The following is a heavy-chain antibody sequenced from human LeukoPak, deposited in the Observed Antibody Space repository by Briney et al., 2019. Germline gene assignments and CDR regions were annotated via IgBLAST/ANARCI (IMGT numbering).Heavy chain of an antibody. Sequence: SETLSLTCAVYGGSFSGYYWSWIRQPPGKGLEWIGEINHSGSTNYNPSLKSRVTISVDTSKNQFSLKLSSVTAADTAVYYCARMRGIVVVPAAIWFDPWGQGTLVTVSS. D-gene: IGHD2-2*01. CDR2: INHSGST. J-gene: IGHJ5*02. CDR3: ARMRGIVVVPAAIWFDP. CDR1: GGSFSGYY. V-gene: IGHV4-34*01.